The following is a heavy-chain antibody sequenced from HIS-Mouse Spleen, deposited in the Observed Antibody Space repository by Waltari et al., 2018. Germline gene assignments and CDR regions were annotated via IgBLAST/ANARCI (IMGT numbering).Heavy chain of an antibody. D-gene: IGHD6-13*01. CDR2: IYYSGST. CDR1: GGSLSGIGSY. CDR3: AREIPYSSSWYDWYFDL. Sequence: QLQLQESGPGLGKPSATPSLPCTASGGSLSGIGSYWGGIRQPPGKGLEWVGSIYYSGSTYYNPSLKSRVTISVDTSKNQFSLKLSSVTAADTAVYYCAREIPYSSSWYDWYFDLWGRGTLVTVSS. V-gene: IGHV4-39*07. J-gene: IGHJ2*01.